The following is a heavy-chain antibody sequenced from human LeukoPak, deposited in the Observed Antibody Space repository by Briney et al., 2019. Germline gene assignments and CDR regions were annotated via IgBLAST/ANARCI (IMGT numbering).Heavy chain of an antibody. V-gene: IGHV4-39*07. CDR2: IYYSGST. CDR1: GGSISSSSYY. D-gene: IGHD2-8*02. Sequence: SETLSLTCTVSGGSISSSSYYWGWIRQPPGKGLEWIGSIYYSGSTYYNPSLKSRVTISVDTSKNQFSLKLSSVTAADTAVYYCASHPLLGPFDYWGQGTLVTVSS. J-gene: IGHJ4*02. CDR3: ASHPLLGPFDY.